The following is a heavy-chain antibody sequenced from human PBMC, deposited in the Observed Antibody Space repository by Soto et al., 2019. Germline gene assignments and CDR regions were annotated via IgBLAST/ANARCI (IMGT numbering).Heavy chain of an antibody. V-gene: IGHV4-30-4*01. J-gene: IGHJ2*01. Sequence: PSETLSLTCTVSGGSISSGDYYWSWIRQPPGKGLEWIGYIYYSGSTYYNPSLKSRVTISVDTSKNQFSLKLSSVTAADTAVYYCARGSGPADYGFWSGYFSPPWYFDLWGRGTLVTVSS. CDR1: GGSISSGDYY. D-gene: IGHD3-3*01. CDR3: ARGSGPADYGFWSGYFSPPWYFDL. CDR2: IYYSGST.